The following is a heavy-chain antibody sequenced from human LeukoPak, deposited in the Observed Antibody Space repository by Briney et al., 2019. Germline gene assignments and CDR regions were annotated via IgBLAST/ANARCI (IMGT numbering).Heavy chain of an antibody. CDR1: GGSISSYY. Sequence: SETLSLTCTVSGGSISSYYWSWIRQPPGKGLEWIGYVYYSGSTNYNPSLKSRVTISVDTSKNQFSLKLSSVTAADTAVYYCARQGSWYYYYGMDVWGQGTTVTVSS. J-gene: IGHJ6*02. CDR2: VYYSGST. V-gene: IGHV4-59*08. D-gene: IGHD6-13*01. CDR3: ARQGSWYYYYGMDV.